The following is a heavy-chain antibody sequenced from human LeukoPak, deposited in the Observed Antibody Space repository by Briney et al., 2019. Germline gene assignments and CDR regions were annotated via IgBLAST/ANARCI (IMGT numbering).Heavy chain of an antibody. J-gene: IGHJ4*02. CDR1: DYTFTSYG. V-gene: IGHV1-18*01. CDR3: ARAPLITVFGVVLRPFDY. D-gene: IGHD3-3*01. Sequence: ASVKVSCKASDYTFTSYGISWVRQAPGQGLEWMGWISAYNGNTNYAQKPQGRVTMTTDTSTSTAYMELRSLRSDDTAVYYCARAPLITVFGVVLRPFDYWGQGTLVTVSS. CDR2: ISAYNGNT.